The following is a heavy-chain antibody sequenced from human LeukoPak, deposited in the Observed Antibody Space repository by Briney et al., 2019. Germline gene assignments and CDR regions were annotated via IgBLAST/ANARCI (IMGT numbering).Heavy chain of an antibody. V-gene: IGHV3-30*02. D-gene: IGHD2-2*01. CDR2: IRYDGSNK. CDR1: GFTFSSYG. Sequence: GGSLRLSCAASGFTFSSYGMHWVRQASGKGLEWVAFIRYDGSNKYYADSVKGRFTISRDNSKNTLYLQMNSLRAEDTAVYYCATLVPAASDAFDIWGQGTMVTVSS. CDR3: ATLVPAASDAFDI. J-gene: IGHJ3*02.